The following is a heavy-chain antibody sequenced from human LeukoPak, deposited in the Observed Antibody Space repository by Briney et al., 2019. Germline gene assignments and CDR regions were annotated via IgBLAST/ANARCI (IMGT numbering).Heavy chain of an antibody. J-gene: IGHJ6*03. CDR1: GFTFSSYG. CDR2: IRYDGSNK. Sequence: GGSLRLSCAASGFTFSSYGMHWVRQAPGKGLEWVAFIRYDGSNKYYADSVKGRFTISRDNSKNTLYLQMNSLRAEDTAVYYCARAPKDYYDSSGYPDYYYYYMDVWGKGTTVTVSS. V-gene: IGHV3-30*02. CDR3: ARAPKDYYDSSGYPDYYYYYMDV. D-gene: IGHD3-22*01.